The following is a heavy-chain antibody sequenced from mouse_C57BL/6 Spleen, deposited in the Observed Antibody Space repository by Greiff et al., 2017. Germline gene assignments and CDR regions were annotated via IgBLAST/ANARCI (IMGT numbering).Heavy chain of an antibody. CDR2: IYPGSGST. CDR3: ARSGPTVLAWFAY. J-gene: IGHJ3*01. CDR1: GYTFTSYW. D-gene: IGHD1-3*01. V-gene: IGHV1-55*01. Sequence: QVQLQQPGAELVKPGASVKMSCKASGYTFTSYWITWVKQRPGQGLEWIGDIYPGSGSTNYNEKFKSKATLTVDTSSSTAYMQLSSLTSEDSAVYYCARSGPTVLAWFAYWGQGTLVTVSA.